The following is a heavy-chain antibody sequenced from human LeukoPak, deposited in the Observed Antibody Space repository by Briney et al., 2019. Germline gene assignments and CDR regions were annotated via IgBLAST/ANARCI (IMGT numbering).Heavy chain of an antibody. J-gene: IGHJ4*02. CDR2: ISYDGSNK. CDR3: AKGYCSGGSCYSFDY. CDR1: GFTFSSYG. D-gene: IGHD2-15*01. Sequence: PGGSLRLSCAASGFTFSSYGMHWVRQAPGKGLEWVAVISYDGSNKYYADSVKGRFTISRDNSKNTLYLQMNSLRAEDTAVYYCAKGYCSGGSCYSFDYWGQGTLVTVSS. V-gene: IGHV3-30*18.